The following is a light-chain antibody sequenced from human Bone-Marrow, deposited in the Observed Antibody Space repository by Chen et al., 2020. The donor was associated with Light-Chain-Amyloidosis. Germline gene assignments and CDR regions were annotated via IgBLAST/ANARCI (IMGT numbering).Light chain of an antibody. CDR3: QVWDSSSDHL. V-gene: IGLV3-21*04. Sequence: SYVLTQPPSVSVAPGKQARITCGGNNIGSKSVHWYQQKPGQAPVLVIYYDSDRPSGIPERVSGSNSGNTATLTISRVEAGDEADYYCQVWDSSSDHLFGGGTKLTVL. J-gene: IGLJ2*01. CDR2: YDS. CDR1: NIGSKS.